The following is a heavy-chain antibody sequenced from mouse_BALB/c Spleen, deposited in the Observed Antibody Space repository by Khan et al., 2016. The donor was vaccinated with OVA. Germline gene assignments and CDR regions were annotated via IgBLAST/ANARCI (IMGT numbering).Heavy chain of an antibody. CDR2: ISTYYGHA. CDR1: GYTFTDFT. V-gene: IGHV1S137*01. CDR3: ERGGGENRFAY. Sequence: VQLQQSGAEVVRPGVSVKVSCKGSGYTFTDFTLHWVKQSHAMSLEWIGVISTYYGHATYNQKFKDKATMTVDKSSSTAYMELARLTSEDSAIYCCERGGGENRFAYWGQGTLVTVSA. J-gene: IGHJ3*01.